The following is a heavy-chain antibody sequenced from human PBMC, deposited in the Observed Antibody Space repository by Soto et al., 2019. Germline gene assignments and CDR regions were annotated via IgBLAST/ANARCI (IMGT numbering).Heavy chain of an antibody. J-gene: IGHJ4*02. CDR3: ARDKMIDDFGLGTFDY. V-gene: IGHV1-18*04. Sequence: QAQLVQSGPEVKKPGASVKVSCKASGYTFTSFGVSWLRQAPGQGPEWLGWLSGYNGKTKYAKKVQGRVTLTTDTSTTTAHMELRSLRSDDTAVYYCARDKMIDDFGLGTFDYWGQGTVVTVSS. CDR1: GYTFTSFG. CDR2: LSGYNGKT. D-gene: IGHD3-10*01.